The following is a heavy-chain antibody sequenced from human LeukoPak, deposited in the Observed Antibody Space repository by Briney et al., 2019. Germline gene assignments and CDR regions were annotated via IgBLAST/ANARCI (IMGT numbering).Heavy chain of an antibody. D-gene: IGHD3-10*01. CDR2: IYYSGST. CDR3: ARLDYYGSGSYVRGDDY. J-gene: IGHJ4*02. Sequence: SETLSLTCTVSGGSISSSSYYWGWIRQPPGKGLEWIGSIYYSGSTYYNPSLKSRVTISVDTSKNQFSLKLSSVAAADTAVYYCARLDYYGSGSYVRGDDYWGRGTLVTVSS. CDR1: GGSISSSSYY. V-gene: IGHV4-39*01.